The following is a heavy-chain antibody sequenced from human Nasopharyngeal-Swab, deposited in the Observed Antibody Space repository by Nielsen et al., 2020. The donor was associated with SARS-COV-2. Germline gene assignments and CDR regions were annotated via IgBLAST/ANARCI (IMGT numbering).Heavy chain of an antibody. J-gene: IGHJ6*02. Sequence: WIRQPPGKGLEWVSAISGSGGSTYYADSVKGRFTISRDNSKNTLYLQMNSLRAEDTAVYYCAKELVVVITPNGMDVWGQGTTVTVSS. CDR2: ISGSGGST. V-gene: IGHV3-23*01. CDR3: AKELVVVITPNGMDV. D-gene: IGHD3-22*01.